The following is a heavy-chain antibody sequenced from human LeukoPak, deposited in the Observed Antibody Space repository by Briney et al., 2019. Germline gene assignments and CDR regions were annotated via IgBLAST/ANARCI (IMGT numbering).Heavy chain of an antibody. CDR3: AKDQRFGELLYQNWFDP. V-gene: IGHV3-23*01. J-gene: IGHJ5*02. D-gene: IGHD3-10*01. CDR1: GFTFSSYA. CDR2: ISGSGGST. Sequence: GGSLRLSCAASGFTFSSYAMSWVRQAPGKGLEWVSAISGSGGSTYYADSVKGRFTISRDNSKNTLYLQMNSLRAEDTAVYYCAKDQRFGELLYQNWFDPWGQGTLVTVSS.